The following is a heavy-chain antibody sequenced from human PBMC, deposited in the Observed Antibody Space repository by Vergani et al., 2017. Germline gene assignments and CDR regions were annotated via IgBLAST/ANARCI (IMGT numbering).Heavy chain of an antibody. D-gene: IGHD3-9*01. Sequence: QVQVVQSGAEVKKSGASVKVSCKTSGYTFSNYYMHWVRQAPGQGLEWTGIINPSGGHTNYGQKFQGRVTMTRDTSTSTVYMDLSSLRAEDTAIYYCDRGDYVICTGKRYWGQGTLVIVSA. V-gene: IGHV1-46*03. CDR3: DRGDYVICTGKRY. J-gene: IGHJ4*02. CDR1: GYTFSNYY. CDR2: INPSGGHT.